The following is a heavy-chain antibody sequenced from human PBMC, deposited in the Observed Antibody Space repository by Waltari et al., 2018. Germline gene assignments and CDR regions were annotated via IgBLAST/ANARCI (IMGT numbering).Heavy chain of an antibody. J-gene: IGHJ4*02. V-gene: IGHV3-21*01. CDR2: ISSSGSTI. Sequence: EVQLVESGGGLVKPGGSLRLSCAASGCTFSSYRMNWVRQAPGKGLEWVSSISSSGSTIYYADSVKCRFTISRDNAKNSLYLQMTSLRAEDTAVYYCARAPRSLSYFDYWGQGTLVTVSS. CDR1: GCTFSSYR. CDR3: ARAPRSLSYFDY. D-gene: IGHD3-10*01.